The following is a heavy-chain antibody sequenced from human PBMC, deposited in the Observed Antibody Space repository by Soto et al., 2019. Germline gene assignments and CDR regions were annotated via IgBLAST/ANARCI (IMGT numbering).Heavy chain of an antibody. CDR3: ATPPMVCFFYGFDI. J-gene: IGHJ3*02. V-gene: IGHV1-2*02. CDR2: INPNSVGT. Sequence: ASVKVSCKASGDTFTVHSMHWVRQAPGQGLEWMGWINPNSVGTNYAQKFQGRVTMTRDTSISTAYMELSRLRSDDTAVYYCATPPMVCFFYGFDIWGQGTTVTV. CDR1: GDTFTVHS. D-gene: IGHD3-10*01.